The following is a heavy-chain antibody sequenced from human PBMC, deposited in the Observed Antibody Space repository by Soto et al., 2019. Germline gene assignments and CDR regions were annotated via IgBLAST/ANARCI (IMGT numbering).Heavy chain of an antibody. Sequence: SETLSLTCTVSGGSISSGGYYWSWIRQHPGKGLEWIGYIYYSGSTYYNPSLKSRVTISVDTSKNQFSLKLSSVTAADTAMYYCARGREDGMDTAMVTIYYYYGMDVWGQGTTVTVS. D-gene: IGHD5-18*01. CDR2: IYYSGST. CDR3: ARGREDGMDTAMVTIYYYYGMDV. V-gene: IGHV4-31*03. J-gene: IGHJ6*02. CDR1: GGSISSGGYY.